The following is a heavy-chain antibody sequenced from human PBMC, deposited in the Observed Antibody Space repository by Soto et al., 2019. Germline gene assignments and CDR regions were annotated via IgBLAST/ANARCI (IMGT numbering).Heavy chain of an antibody. CDR2: INPNTGGT. CDR3: ARGGVDTTPFDP. D-gene: IGHD1-1*01. V-gene: IGHV1-2*02. J-gene: IGHJ5*02. CDR1: GYTFTGYY. Sequence: QVQLVQSGAEVKKPGASVKVSCKASGYTFTGYYMHWVRQAPGQGLEWMGWINPNTGGTNYVQKFQGRAPMTRDTSIRTAYMGLSSLRSDDTAVYYCARGGVDTTPFDPWGQGTLVTVSS.